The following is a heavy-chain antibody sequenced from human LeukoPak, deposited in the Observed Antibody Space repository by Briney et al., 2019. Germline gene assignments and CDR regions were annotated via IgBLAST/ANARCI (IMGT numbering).Heavy chain of an antibody. CDR2: TIPSIETV. D-gene: IGHD1-26*01. Sequence: GASVKVSWKASGDNFRNYAVTWVRQAPGQGLEWMGVTIPSIETVNYAQKFQGRVSITADESTSTVYMEIYSLRSEDTASYYCAKEVVGAPGAFDIWGQGTMVTVSS. CDR1: GDNFRNYA. V-gene: IGHV1-69*13. CDR3: AKEVVGAPGAFDI. J-gene: IGHJ3*02.